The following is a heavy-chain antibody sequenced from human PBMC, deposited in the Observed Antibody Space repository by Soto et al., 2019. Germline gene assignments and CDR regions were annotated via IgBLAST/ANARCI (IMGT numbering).Heavy chain of an antibody. J-gene: IGHJ4*02. Sequence: GGSLRLSCAASGFTFSSYAMSWVRQAPGKGLEWVSAISGSGGNTYYAGSVKGRFTISRDNSKNTLYLQMNSLRAEDSAVYYCAELRGYCTNGVCYKYFDYWGQGTLVTVSS. V-gene: IGHV3-23*01. CDR1: GFTFSSYA. D-gene: IGHD2-8*01. CDR3: AELRGYCTNGVCYKYFDY. CDR2: ISGSGGNT.